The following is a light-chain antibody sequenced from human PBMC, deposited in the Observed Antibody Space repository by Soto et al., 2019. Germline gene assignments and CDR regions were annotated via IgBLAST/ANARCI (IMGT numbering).Light chain of an antibody. CDR2: GAS. J-gene: IGKJ5*01. V-gene: IGKV3-15*01. CDR1: QSVSTC. Sequence: EILMTQSPSTLSVSLGERATLSCRASQSVSTCLAWYQQKPGQPPRLLIYGASTRATGIPARFSGSGSGTDFTLTISSLQAEDLAVYYCHQYNSWPWTFGGGTRLE. CDR3: HQYNSWPWT.